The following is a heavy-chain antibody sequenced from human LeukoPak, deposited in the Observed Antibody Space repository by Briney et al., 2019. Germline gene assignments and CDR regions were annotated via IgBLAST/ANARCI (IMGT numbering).Heavy chain of an antibody. CDR1: GFTFSSYW. CDR2: IKQDGSEK. D-gene: IGHD3-3*01. CDR3: AREYDFWSGSYYYYYYGMDV. Sequence: GGSLRLSCAASGFTFSSYWMSWVRQAPGKGLGWVANIKQDGSEKYYVDSVKGRFTISRDNAKNSLYLQMNSLRAEDTAVYYCAREYDFWSGSYYYYYYGMDVWGQGTTVTVSS. J-gene: IGHJ6*02. V-gene: IGHV3-7*01.